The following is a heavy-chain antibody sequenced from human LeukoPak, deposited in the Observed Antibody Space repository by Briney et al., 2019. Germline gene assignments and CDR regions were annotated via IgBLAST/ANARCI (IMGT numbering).Heavy chain of an antibody. CDR2: IRYDGSNK. CDR1: GFTFSSYG. Sequence: GGSLRLSCAASGFTFSSYGMHWVRQAPGKGLEWVTFIRYDGSNKYYADSVKGRFTISRDNSKNTLYLQMNSLRAEDTAVYYCATTRPITMVRGVIIGGWGQGTLVTVSS. J-gene: IGHJ4*02. D-gene: IGHD3-10*01. CDR3: ATTRPITMVRGVIIGG. V-gene: IGHV3-30*02.